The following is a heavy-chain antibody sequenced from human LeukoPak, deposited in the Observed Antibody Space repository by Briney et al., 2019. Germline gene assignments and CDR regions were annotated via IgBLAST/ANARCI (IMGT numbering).Heavy chain of an antibody. V-gene: IGHV3-7*01. CDR1: GFTFSSYW. D-gene: IGHD5-12*01. J-gene: IGHJ4*02. CDR3: ARGLRLRRQKYFDY. CDR2: IKQDGSEK. Sequence: GGSLRLSCAASGFTFSSYWMSWVRQAPGKGLEWVANIKQDGSEKYYVDSVKGRFTISRDNAKNSLYLQMNSLRAEDTAVYYCARGLRLRRQKYFDYWGQGTLVTVSS.